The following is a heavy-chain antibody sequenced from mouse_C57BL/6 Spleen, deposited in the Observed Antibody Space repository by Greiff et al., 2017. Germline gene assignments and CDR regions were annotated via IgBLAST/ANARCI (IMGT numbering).Heavy chain of an antibody. D-gene: IGHD1-3*01. CDR3: AREGITVYYFDY. V-gene: IGHV1-64*01. CDR2: IHPNSGST. CDR1: GYTFTSYW. J-gene: IGHJ2*01. Sequence: VQLQQPGAELVKPGASVKLSCKASGYTFTSYWMHWVKQRPGQGLEWIGMIHPNSGSTNYNEKFKSKATLTVDKSSSTAYMQLSSLTSEDSAVYYCAREGITVYYFDYWGQGTTLTVSS.